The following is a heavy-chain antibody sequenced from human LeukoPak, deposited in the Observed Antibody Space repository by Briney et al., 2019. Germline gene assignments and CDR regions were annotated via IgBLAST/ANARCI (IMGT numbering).Heavy chain of an antibody. Sequence: GGSLRLSCAAAGFTFSTYGMHWVRQAPGKGLEWVAFIRYDGSNKYYADSVKGRFTISRDNSKNTLYLQMNSLRAEDTAVYYCAKDRDSGSYNGYWGQGTLVTVSS. CDR2: IRYDGSNK. D-gene: IGHD1-26*01. J-gene: IGHJ4*02. CDR3: AKDRDSGSYNGY. CDR1: GFTFSTYG. V-gene: IGHV3-30*02.